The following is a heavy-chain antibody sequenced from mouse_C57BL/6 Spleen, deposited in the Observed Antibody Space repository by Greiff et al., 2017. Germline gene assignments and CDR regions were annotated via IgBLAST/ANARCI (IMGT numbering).Heavy chain of an antibody. V-gene: IGHV5-17*01. CDR1: GFTFSDYG. D-gene: IGHD3-2*02. Sequence: VQLKESGGGLVKPGGSLKLSCAASGFTFSDYGMHWVRPAPEKGLEWVAYISSGSSTIYYADTVKGRFTISRDNAKNTLFLQMTSLRSEDTAMYYCARTGDSSGPDYWGQGTTLTVSS. CDR3: ARTGDSSGPDY. J-gene: IGHJ2*01. CDR2: ISSGSSTI.